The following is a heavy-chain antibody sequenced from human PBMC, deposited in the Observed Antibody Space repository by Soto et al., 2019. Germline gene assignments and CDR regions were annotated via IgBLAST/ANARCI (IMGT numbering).Heavy chain of an antibody. V-gene: IGHV3-21*04. CDR1: GFTFSSYT. Sequence: GGSLRLSCAASGFTFSSYTMNWVRQAPGKGLEWVSSITSSSSYIKYTDSVKGRFTISRDNAKNSLYLQMNSLKASDTAMYYCARLDCSSIRCYGFPYWFDPWGQGTLVTVSS. J-gene: IGHJ5*02. D-gene: IGHD2-2*01. CDR2: ITSSSSYI. CDR3: ARLDCSSIRCYGFPYWFDP.